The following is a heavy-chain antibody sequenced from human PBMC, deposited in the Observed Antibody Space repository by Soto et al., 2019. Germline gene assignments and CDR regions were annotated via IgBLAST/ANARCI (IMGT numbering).Heavy chain of an antibody. Sequence: PGGSLRLSCVGSGFRISNYFMSWVRQAPGKGLEWVANIKEDGSEKYYVESVKGRFTISRDNAKNSLYLQVNSLRDEDTAVYYFARPRLRGMDVWGQGTTVTVSS. CDR1: GFRISNYF. CDR2: IKEDGSEK. D-gene: IGHD3-16*01. V-gene: IGHV3-7*03. CDR3: ARPRLRGMDV. J-gene: IGHJ6*02.